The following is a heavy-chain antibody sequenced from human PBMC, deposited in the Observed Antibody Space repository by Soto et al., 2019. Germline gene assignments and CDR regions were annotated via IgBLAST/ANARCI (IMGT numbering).Heavy chain of an antibody. J-gene: IGHJ4*02. D-gene: IGHD4-17*01. Sequence: ASVKVSCKASGYTFTGYYMHWVPQAPGQGLEWMGWINPNSGGTNYAQKFQVRVTMTRDTSISTAYMELSRLRSDDTAVYYCARDRTVISRSPYYFDYWGQGTLVTVSS. CDR2: INPNSGGT. V-gene: IGHV1-2*02. CDR3: ARDRTVISRSPYYFDY. CDR1: GYTFTGYY.